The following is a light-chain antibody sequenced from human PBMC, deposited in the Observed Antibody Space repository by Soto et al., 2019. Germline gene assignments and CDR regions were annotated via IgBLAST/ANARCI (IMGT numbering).Light chain of an antibody. J-gene: IGLJ2*01. CDR2: GNT. CDR1: SSNIGAGYD. CDR3: QSRDSSLSVL. V-gene: IGLV1-40*01. Sequence: QTVVTQPPSVSGAPGQRVTISCTGSSSNIGAGYDVNWYQQIPGTAPKLLIYGNTNRPSGVPDRFSASKSGTSASLAITGLQAEDEADYYCQSRDSSLSVLFGGGTKLTVL.